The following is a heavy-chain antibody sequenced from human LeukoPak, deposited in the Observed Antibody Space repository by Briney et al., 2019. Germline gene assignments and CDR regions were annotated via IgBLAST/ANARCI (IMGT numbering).Heavy chain of an antibody. CDR3: AKDYDYGDYYAFDI. CDR1: GFTFSSYA. Sequence: GGSLRLSCAASGFTFSSYAMSWVRQAPGKGLEWVSAISGSGGSTYSADSVKGRFTISRDNAKNSVYLQMNSLRAEDTAVYYCAKDYDYGDYYAFDIWGQGTMVTVSS. J-gene: IGHJ3*02. V-gene: IGHV3-23*01. D-gene: IGHD4-17*01. CDR2: ISGSGGST.